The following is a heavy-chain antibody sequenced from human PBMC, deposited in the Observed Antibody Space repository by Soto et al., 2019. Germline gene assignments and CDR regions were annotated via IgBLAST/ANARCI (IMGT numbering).Heavy chain of an antibody. CDR2: IYHTGST. D-gene: IGHD6-19*01. J-gene: IGHJ4*02. CDR3: ARGTFSSGWYVY. CDR1: GGSINNYY. Sequence: QVQLQESGPGLVKPSETLSLTCTVSGGSINNYYWSWIRQSPGKGLEWIGYIYHTGSTNYNPSLTSRVPISIDPSKNKFSLKLTSVTAADTAVYYCARGTFSSGWYVYWGQGTLVAVSS. V-gene: IGHV4-59*01.